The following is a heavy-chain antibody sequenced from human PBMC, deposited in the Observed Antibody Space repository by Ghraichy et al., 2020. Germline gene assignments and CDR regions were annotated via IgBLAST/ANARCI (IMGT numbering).Heavy chain of an antibody. V-gene: IGHV3-74*03. CDR1: GFTFSGYW. D-gene: IGHD2-15*01. J-gene: IGHJ3*01. Sequence: GGSLRLSCAASGFTFSGYWMHWVRKAPGKGLVWVSRISSDGSITTYADSVKGRFTISRDNAKNTLHLQMNSLRAEDTAMYYCAGFHGDIDLWGQGTMVTVSS. CDR3: AGFHGDIDL. CDR2: ISSDGSIT.